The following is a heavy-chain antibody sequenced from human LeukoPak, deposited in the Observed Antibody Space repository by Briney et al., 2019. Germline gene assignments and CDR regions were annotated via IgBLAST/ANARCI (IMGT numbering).Heavy chain of an antibody. D-gene: IGHD6-19*01. CDR2: IKQDGSDR. CDR1: GLTFRNYW. Sequence: GGSLRLSCAASGLTFRNYWMSWVRQAPGTGLEWVANIKQDGSDRNYVTSVRGRFTISRDNADSSLFLQMNSLRAEDTAVYYCVRNLAVAGTCFDSWGQGTLVTVSS. V-gene: IGHV3-7*03. J-gene: IGHJ4*02. CDR3: VRNLAVAGTCFDS.